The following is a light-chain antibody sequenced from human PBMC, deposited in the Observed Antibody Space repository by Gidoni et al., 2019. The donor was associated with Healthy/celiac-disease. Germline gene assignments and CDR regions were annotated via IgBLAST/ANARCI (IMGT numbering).Light chain of an antibody. Sequence: EIVLTQSPGTLSLSPGERATLSCRASQSVSSSYLAWYQQKPSQAPRLLIYGASSSAPGIPDRFSGSGSGTDFTLTISILEPEDFAVYYCQQYGSSPWTFGQGTKVEIK. V-gene: IGKV3-20*01. CDR3: QQYGSSPWT. CDR1: QSVSSSY. CDR2: GAS. J-gene: IGKJ1*01.